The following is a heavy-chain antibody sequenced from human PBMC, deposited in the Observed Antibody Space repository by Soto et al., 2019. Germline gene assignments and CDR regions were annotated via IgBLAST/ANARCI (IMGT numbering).Heavy chain of an antibody. CDR3: ARVRFGELV. Sequence: EVQLLESGGGLVQPGGSLRLSCAASGFTFSSYDMSWVRQAPGKGLEWVSIIGVGGGDRYYPESVKGRFTISRDNSRDTLYLEMNSLRDEDTAVYYCARVRFGELVWGQGTLVTVSS. D-gene: IGHD3-10*01. CDR1: GFTFSSYD. J-gene: IGHJ4*02. V-gene: IGHV3-23*01. CDR2: IGVGGGDR.